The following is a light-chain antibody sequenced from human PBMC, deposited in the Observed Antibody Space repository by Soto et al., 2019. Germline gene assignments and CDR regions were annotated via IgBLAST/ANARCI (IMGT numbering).Light chain of an antibody. V-gene: IGKV3-11*01. CDR1: QSVSNSS. J-gene: IGKJ4*01. Sequence: EIVMTQSPATLSVSPGERATLSCRASQSVSNSSLAWYQQKPGQAPRLLIYDASNRATGIPARFSGSGSGTELTLTISSLEPEDFAVYYCQQRSNCPPLTLGGGT. CDR3: QQRSNCPPLT. CDR2: DAS.